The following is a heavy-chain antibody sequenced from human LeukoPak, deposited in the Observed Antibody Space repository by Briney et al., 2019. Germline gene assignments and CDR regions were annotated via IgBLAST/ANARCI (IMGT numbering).Heavy chain of an antibody. CDR2: ISSSGSTI. V-gene: IGHV3-11*04. J-gene: IGHJ6*03. Sequence: GGSLRLSCAASGSTFSDYYMSWIRQAPGKGLEWVSYISSSGSTIYYADSVKGRFTISRDNAKNSLYLQMNSLRAEDTAVYYCARSTPRVGYYYYYMDVWGKGTTVTVSS. CDR3: ARSTPRVGYYYYYMDV. CDR1: GSTFSDYY. D-gene: IGHD1-26*01.